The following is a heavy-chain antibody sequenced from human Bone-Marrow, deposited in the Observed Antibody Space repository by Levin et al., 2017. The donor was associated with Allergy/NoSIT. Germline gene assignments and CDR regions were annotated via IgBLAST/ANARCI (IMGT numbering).Heavy chain of an antibody. CDR1: GFTFSSYG. CDR2: ISYDGSNK. Sequence: GGSLRLSCAASGFTFSSYGMHWVRQAPGKGLEWVAVISYDGSNKYYADSVKGRFTISRDNSKNTLYLQMNSLRAEDTAVYYCAKVSNIVVVVAASDSDAFDIWGQGTMVTVSS. CDR3: AKVSNIVVVVAASDSDAFDI. V-gene: IGHV3-30*18. J-gene: IGHJ3*02. D-gene: IGHD2-15*01.